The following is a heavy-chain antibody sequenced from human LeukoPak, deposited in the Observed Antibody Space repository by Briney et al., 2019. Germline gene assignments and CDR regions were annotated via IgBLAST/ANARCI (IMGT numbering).Heavy chain of an antibody. V-gene: IGHV3-48*01. J-gene: IGHJ3*01. CDR2: ISSISSTI. Sequence: GGSLRLSCAASGFTFSSYSMNWVRQAPGKGLEWVSYISSISSTIYYADSVKGRFTISRDNAKNSLYLQMNSLRAEDTAVYYCASTWELVFWGQGTMVTVSS. CDR1: GFTFSSYS. D-gene: IGHD1-26*01. CDR3: ASTWELVF.